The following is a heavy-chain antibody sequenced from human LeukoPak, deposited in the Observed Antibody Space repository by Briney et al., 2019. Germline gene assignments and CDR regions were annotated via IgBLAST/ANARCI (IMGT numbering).Heavy chain of an antibody. CDR3: AKRGNYDSSGYYPLDY. CDR1: GFTFSSYG. J-gene: IGHJ4*02. Sequence: GGSLRLSCAASGFTFSSYGMHWVRQAPGKGLEWVAFLRYDGNTKYYADSVKGRFTISRDNSKNTLYLQMISLRAEDTAVYYCAKRGNYDSSGYYPLDYWGQGTLVTVSP. CDR2: LRYDGNTK. V-gene: IGHV3-30*02. D-gene: IGHD3-22*01.